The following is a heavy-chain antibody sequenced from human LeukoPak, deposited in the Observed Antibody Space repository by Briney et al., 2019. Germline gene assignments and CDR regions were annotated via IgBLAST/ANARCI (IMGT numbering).Heavy chain of an antibody. CDR2: ISDSGGTA. J-gene: IGHJ4*02. V-gene: IGHV3-23*01. D-gene: IGHD4-11*01. Sequence: GGSLRLSCVASVFTFNNYAMTWVRQAPGKGLEWVSVISDSGGTAYYADSVKGRFTISRDNSKNTLYLQMNSLRVEDTAIYFCTIDLGDYNTYGANYWGQGTLVTVSS. CDR1: VFTFNNYA. CDR3: TIDLGDYNTYGANY.